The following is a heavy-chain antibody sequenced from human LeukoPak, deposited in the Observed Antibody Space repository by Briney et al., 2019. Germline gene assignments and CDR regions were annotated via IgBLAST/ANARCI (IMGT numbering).Heavy chain of an antibody. CDR3: ASDLAVAGTNY. J-gene: IGHJ4*02. CDR1: GGTFSSYA. D-gene: IGHD6-19*01. CDR2: IIPILGIA. V-gene: IGHV1-69*04. Sequence: WASVKVSCKASGGTFSSYAISWVRQAPGQGLEWMGRIIPILGIANYAQKFQGRVTITADKSTSTAYMELSSLRSEDTAVYYCASDLAVAGTNYWGQGTLVTVSS.